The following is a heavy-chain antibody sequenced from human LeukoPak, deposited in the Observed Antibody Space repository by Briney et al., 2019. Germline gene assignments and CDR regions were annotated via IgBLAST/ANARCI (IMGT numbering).Heavy chain of an antibody. V-gene: IGHV4-34*01. CDR1: GGSFSGYY. J-gene: IGHJ4*02. D-gene: IGHD1-14*01. CDR3: ARVSGTIRKQFDY. CDR2: INHSGST. Sequence: TSETLSLTCAVYGGSFSGYYWSWIRQPPGKGLEWIGEINHSGSTNYNPSLKSRVTISVDTSKNQFSLKLSSVTAADTAVYYCARVSGTIRKQFDYWGQGTLVNVSS.